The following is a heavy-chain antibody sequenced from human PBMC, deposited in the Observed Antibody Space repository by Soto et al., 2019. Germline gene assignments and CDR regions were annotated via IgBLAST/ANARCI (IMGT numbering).Heavy chain of an antibody. D-gene: IGHD3-22*01. V-gene: IGHV1-2*02. CDR1: GYIFSGYY. Sequence: QVQLVQSGAEVKKPGASVKVSCKASGYIFSGYYMHWVRQAPGQGREWMGWINPNSGGTNYAQKFQGRVTMTRDTSISTAYMELSMLRSDDTAVYYCARKREFYYDSSGYYYNDYYFDYWGQGTLVTVSS. CDR2: INPNSGGT. CDR3: ARKREFYYDSSGYYYNDYYFDY. J-gene: IGHJ4*02.